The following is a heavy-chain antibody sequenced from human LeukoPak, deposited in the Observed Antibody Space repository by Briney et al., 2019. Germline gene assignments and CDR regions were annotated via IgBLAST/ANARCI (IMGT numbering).Heavy chain of an antibody. D-gene: IGHD3-22*01. CDR2: IWYGGSNK. CDR3: ARCGPQRYYYDSSGPFDY. V-gene: IGHV3-33*01. Sequence: PGRSLRLSCAASGFTFSSYGMHWVRQAPGKGLEWVAVIWYGGSNKYYADSVKGRFTISRDNSKNTLCLQMNSLRAEDTAVYYCARCGPQRYYYDSSGPFDYWGQGTLVTVSS. J-gene: IGHJ4*02. CDR1: GFTFSSYG.